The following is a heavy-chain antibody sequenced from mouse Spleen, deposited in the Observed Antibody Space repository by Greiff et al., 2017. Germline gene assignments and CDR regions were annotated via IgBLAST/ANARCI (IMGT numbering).Heavy chain of an antibody. CDR1: GFTFTDYY. CDR2: ISNKVNGYRK. Sequence: EVQLVESGGGLVQPGGSLSLSCAGSGFTFTDYYMSWVRQPPGKALEWLGFISNKVNGYRKEYSTSVKGRFTISRDKSQSILYLQMNALRPEDSATYYCVIDYVTGAMDYWGQGTSVTVSS. D-gene: IGHD1-1*02. J-gene: IGHJ4*01. CDR3: VIDYVTGAMDY. V-gene: IGHV7-3*01.